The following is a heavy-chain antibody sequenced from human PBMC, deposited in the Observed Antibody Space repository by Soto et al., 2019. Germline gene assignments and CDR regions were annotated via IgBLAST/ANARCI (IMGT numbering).Heavy chain of an antibody. CDR2: LSGSGGST. CDR1: GFTFSSYA. V-gene: IGHV3-23*01. CDR3: AKVGVYSSGWYPPENFDY. Sequence: EVHLLESGGGLVQPGGSLRLSCAASGFTFSSYAMSWVRQAPGKGLEWVSALSGSGGSTYNADSVKGRFTISRDNSKNTLYLQMNSLRAEDTAVYYCAKVGVYSSGWYPPENFDYWGQGTLVTVSS. D-gene: IGHD6-19*01. J-gene: IGHJ4*02.